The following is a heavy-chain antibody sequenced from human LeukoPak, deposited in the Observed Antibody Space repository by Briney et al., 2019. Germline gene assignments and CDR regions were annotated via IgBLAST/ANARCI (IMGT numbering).Heavy chain of an antibody. CDR2: IIPIFGTA. D-gene: IGHD3-10*01. V-gene: IGHV1-69*13. CDR3: AKSHYYYGSGGYYFDY. J-gene: IGHJ4*02. Sequence: SVKVSCKASGGTFSSYAISWVRQAPGQGLEWMGGIIPIFGTANYAQKFQGRVTITADESTSTAYMELSGLRSEDTAVYYCAKSHYYYGSGGYYFDYWGQGTLVSVSS. CDR1: GGTFSSYA.